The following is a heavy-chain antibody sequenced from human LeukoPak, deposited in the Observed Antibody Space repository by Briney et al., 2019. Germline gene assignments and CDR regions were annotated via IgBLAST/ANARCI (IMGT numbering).Heavy chain of an antibody. V-gene: IGHV4-61*02. CDR2: IYTSGST. Sequence: PSETLSLTCTVSGGSISSGGYYWSWIRQPAGKGLEWIGRIYTSGSTNYNPSLKSRVTISVDTSKNQFSLKLSSVTAADTAVYYCAREGGGYSYGYLTYYYYMDVWGKGTTVTVSS. CDR3: AREGGGYSYGYLTYYYYMDV. D-gene: IGHD5-18*01. J-gene: IGHJ6*03. CDR1: GGSISSGGYY.